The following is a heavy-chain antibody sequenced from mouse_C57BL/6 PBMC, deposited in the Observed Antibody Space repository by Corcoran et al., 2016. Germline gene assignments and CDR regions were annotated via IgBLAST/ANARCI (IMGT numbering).Heavy chain of an antibody. Sequence: EVQLQQSGPELVKPGASVKISCKASGYTFTDYYMNWVKQSHGKSLEWIGDINPNNGGTSYNQKFKGKATLTVDKSSSTAYMELRSLTSEDSAVYYCARDDYHDGFDYWGQGTTLTVSS. CDR2: INPNNGGT. D-gene: IGHD2-4*01. CDR3: ARDDYHDGFDY. V-gene: IGHV1-26*01. CDR1: GYTFTDYY. J-gene: IGHJ2*01.